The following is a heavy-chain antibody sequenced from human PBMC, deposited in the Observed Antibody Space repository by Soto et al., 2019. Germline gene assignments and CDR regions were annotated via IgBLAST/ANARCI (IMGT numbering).Heavy chain of an antibody. J-gene: IGHJ4*02. D-gene: IGHD3-3*01. Sequence: SETLSLTCSVAVGSITDNYWTWIRQSPAKGLEWIAYIYYTGITNYNPSLKRRVTISLDRSKKQFSLKLDSVTAAYTAVYYCASVLGHDFSGGQNWLESWGQGPLVTVSS. CDR1: VGSITDNY. CDR3: ASVLGHDFSGGQNWLES. V-gene: IGHV4-59*01. CDR2: IYYTGIT.